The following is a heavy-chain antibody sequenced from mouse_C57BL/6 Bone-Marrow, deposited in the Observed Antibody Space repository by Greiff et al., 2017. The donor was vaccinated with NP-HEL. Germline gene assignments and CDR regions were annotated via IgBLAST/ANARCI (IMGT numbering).Heavy chain of an antibody. CDR1: GFNIKDDY. D-gene: IGHD1-1*01. Sequence: EVQLQESGAELVRPGASVKLSCTASGFNIKDDYMHWVKQRPEQGLEWIGWIDPENGDTEYASKFQGKATITADTSSNTAYLQLSSLTSEDTAVYYCTTSHYYGSWYFDVWGTGTTVTVSS. V-gene: IGHV14-4*01. J-gene: IGHJ1*03. CDR2: IDPENGDT. CDR3: TTSHYYGSWYFDV.